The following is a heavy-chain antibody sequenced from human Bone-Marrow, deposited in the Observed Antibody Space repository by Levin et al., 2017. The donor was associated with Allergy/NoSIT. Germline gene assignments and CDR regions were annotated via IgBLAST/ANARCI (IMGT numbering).Heavy chain of an antibody. V-gene: IGHV3-30-3*01. J-gene: IGHJ4*02. CDR2: ISHDGNHK. CDR1: GFTFTSYV. Sequence: GGSLRLSCAASGFTFTSYVMHWVRQAPGKGLEWLAVISHDGNHKYYADSVKGRFTISRDNSKNTLDLQMNSLRNEDTAVYYCARVRWGDGYNLPLNYWGQGTLVTVSS. D-gene: IGHD5-24*01. CDR3: ARVRWGDGYNLPLNY.